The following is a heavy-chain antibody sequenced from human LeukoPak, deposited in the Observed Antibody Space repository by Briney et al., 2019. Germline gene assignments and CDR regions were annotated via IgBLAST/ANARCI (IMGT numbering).Heavy chain of an antibody. V-gene: IGHV1-18*01. CDR2: ISAYSGNT. CDR1: GYTFTTYG. D-gene: IGHD3-10*01. J-gene: IGHJ4*02. Sequence: GASVKVSCKASGYTFTTYGISGVRQAPGQGLEWMGWISAYSGNTNYAQQLQGRVPRPTDTSTSTAYMELRSLRSDDTGVYYCARVTMVRGVIREGSDYWGQGPLVTVSS. CDR3: ARVTMVRGVIREGSDY.